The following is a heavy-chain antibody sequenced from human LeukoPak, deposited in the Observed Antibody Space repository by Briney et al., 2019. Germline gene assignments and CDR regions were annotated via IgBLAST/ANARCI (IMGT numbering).Heavy chain of an antibody. CDR2: IIPILGIA. V-gene: IGHV1-69*04. CDR1: GGTFSSYA. Sequence: ASVKVSCKASGGTFSSYAISWVRQAPGQGLEWMGRIIPILGIANYAQKFQGRVTITADKSTSTAYMELSSLRSEDTAVYYCARDNRGIAAPPSWFDPWGQGTLVTVSS. J-gene: IGHJ5*02. CDR3: ARDNRGIAAPPSWFDP. D-gene: IGHD6-6*01.